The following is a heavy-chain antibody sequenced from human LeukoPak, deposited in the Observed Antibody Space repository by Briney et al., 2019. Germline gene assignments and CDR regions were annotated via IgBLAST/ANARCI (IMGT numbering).Heavy chain of an antibody. CDR3: ARQIGLERGIWFDP. V-gene: IGHV1-8*01. J-gene: IGHJ5*02. CDR2: MNPNSGNT. CDR1: GYTFTSYD. Sequence: GASVKVSCKASGYTFTSYDISWVRQATGQGLEWMGWMNPNSGNTGYAQKFQGRVTMTRNTSISTAYMELRSLRSDDTAVYYCARQIGLERGIWFDPWGQGTLVTVSS. D-gene: IGHD1-1*01.